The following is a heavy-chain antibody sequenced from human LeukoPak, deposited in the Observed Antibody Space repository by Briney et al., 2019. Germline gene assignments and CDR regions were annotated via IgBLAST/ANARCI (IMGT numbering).Heavy chain of an antibody. J-gene: IGHJ6*03. CDR1: GGSISSSSYY. Sequence: KPSETLSLTCTVSGGSISSSSYYWGWIRRPPGKGLEWIGSIYYSGSTYYNPSLKSRVTISVDTSKNQFSLKLSSVTAADTAVYYCARLSGYDFWSGYSHYYYMDVWGKGTTVTVSS. CDR3: ARLSGYDFWSGYSHYYYMDV. CDR2: IYYSGST. D-gene: IGHD3-3*01. V-gene: IGHV4-39*01.